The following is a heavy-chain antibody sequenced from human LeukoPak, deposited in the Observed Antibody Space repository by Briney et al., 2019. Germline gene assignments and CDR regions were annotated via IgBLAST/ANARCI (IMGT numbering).Heavy chain of an antibody. V-gene: IGHV4-59*12. CDR3: AREGAFGYSSPMDI. CDR1: GGSISSYY. D-gene: IGHD6-13*01. Sequence: SETLSLTCTVSGGSISSYYWSWIRQPPGKGLEWIGYIYYSGSTNYNPSLKSRVTISVDTSKNQFSLKLSSVTAADTAVYYCAREGAFGYSSPMDIWGQGTMVTVPS. J-gene: IGHJ3*02. CDR2: IYYSGST.